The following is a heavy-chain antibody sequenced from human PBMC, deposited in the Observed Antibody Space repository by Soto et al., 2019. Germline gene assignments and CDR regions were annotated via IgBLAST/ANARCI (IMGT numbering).Heavy chain of an antibody. CDR2: IYYSGST. CDR3: ARLPGGTYYGMDV. V-gene: IGHV4-31*03. CDR1: GGSISSGGYY. Sequence: SETLSLTCTVSGGSISSGGYYWSWIRQHPGKGLEWIGYIYYSGSTYYNPSLKSRVTISVDTSKNQFSLKLSSVTAADTAVYYCARLPGGTYYGMDVWGQGTTVTVSS. J-gene: IGHJ6*02. D-gene: IGHD1-1*01.